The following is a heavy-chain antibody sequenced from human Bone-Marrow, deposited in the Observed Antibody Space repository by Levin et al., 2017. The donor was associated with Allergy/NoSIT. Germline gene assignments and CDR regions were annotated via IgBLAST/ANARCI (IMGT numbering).Heavy chain of an antibody. V-gene: IGHV1-69*01. CDR2: IIPMFRTP. CDR1: GGTFSSYA. CDR3: ARGYACGGDCYSFLH. J-gene: IGHJ4*02. Sequence: KISCKASGGTFSSYALSWVRQAPGEGLEWMGGIIPMFRTPNYAQEFQGRVTISADESTSTAYMELSTLTSEDTAVYFCARGYACGGDCYSFLHWGQGTLVTVSS. D-gene: IGHD2-21*02.